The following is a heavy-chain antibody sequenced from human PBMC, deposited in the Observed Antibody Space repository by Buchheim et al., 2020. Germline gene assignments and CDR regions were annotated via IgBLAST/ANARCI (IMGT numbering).Heavy chain of an antibody. V-gene: IGHV4-4*02. J-gene: IGHJ3*02. Sequence: QVQLRESGPGLVKPSGTLSLTCAVSGDSISSNYWWSWVRQFPGKGLEWIGEIYRSGNTNYNPSLRSRVTISPDKSNNPFSLRLSSVTGADTAVYYCARHLSGFDAFDIWGQGT. CDR2: IYRSGNT. D-gene: IGHD6-19*01. CDR3: ARHLSGFDAFDI. CDR1: GDSISSNYW.